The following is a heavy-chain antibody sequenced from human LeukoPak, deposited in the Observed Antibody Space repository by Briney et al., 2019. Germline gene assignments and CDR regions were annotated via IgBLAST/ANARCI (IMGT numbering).Heavy chain of an antibody. CDR3: VRGWTSTSSFDY. Sequence: PGGSLRLSCAASGFTFSRYWLHWVRQVPGKGLVWVSRIKSDGSGTSHADSVKGRFTISTDNAKNTLFLQMNSLRAEDTAVYYCVRGWTSTSSFDYWGQGTLVTVSS. CDR1: GFTFSRYW. CDR2: IKSDGSGT. J-gene: IGHJ4*02. D-gene: IGHD2-2*01. V-gene: IGHV3-74*01.